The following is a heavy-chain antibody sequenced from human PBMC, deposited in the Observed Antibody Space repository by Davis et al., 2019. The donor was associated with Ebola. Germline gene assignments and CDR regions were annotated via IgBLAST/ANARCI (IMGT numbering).Heavy chain of an antibody. CDR1: GYSFTSYW. Sequence: PGGSLRLSCKGSGYSFTSYWIGWVRQMPGKGLEWMGIIYPGDSDTRYSPSFQGQVTISADKSISTAYLQWSSLKASDTAMYYCARRGVMSSGYYYGMDVWGQGTTVTVPS. CDR2: IYPGDSDT. D-gene: IGHD3-16*01. CDR3: ARRGVMSSGYYYGMDV. V-gene: IGHV5-51*01. J-gene: IGHJ6*02.